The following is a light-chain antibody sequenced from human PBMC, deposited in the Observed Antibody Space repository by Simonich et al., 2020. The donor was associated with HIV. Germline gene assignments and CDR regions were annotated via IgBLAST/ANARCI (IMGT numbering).Light chain of an antibody. CDR3: QQYYSTRT. J-gene: IGKJ1*01. Sequence: DIVMTQSPDSLAVSLGERATIKCKSSKSVLYRSNNKNYLAWYQQQPGQPPKLLFFWASTRESGVPDRFSGSGSGTDFTLTISSLQAEDVAIYYCQQYYSTRTFGQGTKVEIK. CDR1: KSVLYRSNNKNY. V-gene: IGKV4-1*01. CDR2: WAS.